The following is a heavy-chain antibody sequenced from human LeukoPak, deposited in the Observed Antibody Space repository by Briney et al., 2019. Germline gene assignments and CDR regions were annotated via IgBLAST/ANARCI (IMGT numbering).Heavy chain of an antibody. CDR1: GFTFSSYS. CDR3: AELGITMIGGV. D-gene: IGHD3-10*02. V-gene: IGHV3-48*01. CDR2: ISSSSSTI. J-gene: IGHJ6*04. Sequence: GGSLRLSCAAAGFTFSSYSMNWVRQAPGKGLEWVSYISSSSSTIYYADSVKGRLTISRDNAKNSLCLHMNSLRAEDTAVYYCAELGITMIGGVWGKGTTVTISS.